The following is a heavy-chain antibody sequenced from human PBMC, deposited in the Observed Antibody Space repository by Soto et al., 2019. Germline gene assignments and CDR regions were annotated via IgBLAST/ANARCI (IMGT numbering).Heavy chain of an antibody. CDR3: AKSGLRDRPYYYFDY. CDR1: GFTFSSYA. CDR2: ISGSGGST. J-gene: IGHJ4*02. Sequence: AGGSLRLSCAASGFTFSSYAMSWVRQAPGKGLEWVSAISGSGGSTYYADSVKGRFTISRDNSKNTLYLQMNSLRAEDTAVYYCAKSGLRDRPYYYFDYWGQGTLVTVSS. V-gene: IGHV3-23*01. D-gene: IGHD2-15*01.